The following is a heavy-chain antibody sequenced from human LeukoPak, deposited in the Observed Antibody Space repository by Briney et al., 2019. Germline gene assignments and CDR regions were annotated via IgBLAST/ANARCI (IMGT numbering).Heavy chain of an antibody. V-gene: IGHV4-59*12. J-gene: IGHJ5*02. D-gene: IGHD6-13*01. CDR2: IYYSGST. CDR1: GGSISSYY. Sequence: PSETLSLTCTVSGGSISSYYWSWIRQPPGKGLEWIGYIYYSGSTNYNPSLKSRVTISVDTSKNQFSLKLSSVTAADTAVYYCASVDSSGWSRTWFDPWGQGTLVTVSS. CDR3: ASVDSSGWSRTWFDP.